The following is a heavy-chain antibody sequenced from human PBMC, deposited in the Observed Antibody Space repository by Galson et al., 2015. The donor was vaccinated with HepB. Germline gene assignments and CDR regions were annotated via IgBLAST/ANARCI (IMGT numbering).Heavy chain of an antibody. D-gene: IGHD2-2*01. CDR1: GFTFINYG. CDR3: AKSQDIVVVPAALDY. Sequence: SLRLSCAASGFTFINYGIHWVRQAPGKGLEWVAVISYDGRNKYYADSVKGRFIISRDNSQNTLFLQMNSLRAEDTAVYYCAKSQDIVVVPAALDYWGQGTLVTVSS. CDR2: ISYDGRNK. V-gene: IGHV3-30*18. J-gene: IGHJ4*02.